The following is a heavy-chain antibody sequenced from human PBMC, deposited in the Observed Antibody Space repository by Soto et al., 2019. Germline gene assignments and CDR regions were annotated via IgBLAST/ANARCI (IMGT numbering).Heavy chain of an antibody. CDR1: GESISSSSYY. D-gene: IGHD2-21*02. V-gene: IGHV4-39*01. CDR2: IYYSGRT. J-gene: IGHJ4*02. CDR3: ARQRTTVVTQAYFDH. Sequence: LETLSLTCIVSGESISSSSYYWGWIRQPPGKGLEWIGSIYYSGRTYYNPSFKSRVTISIDTSKNQFSLKLSSVTATDTAVYYCARQRTTVVTQAYFDHWGQRALVTVSS.